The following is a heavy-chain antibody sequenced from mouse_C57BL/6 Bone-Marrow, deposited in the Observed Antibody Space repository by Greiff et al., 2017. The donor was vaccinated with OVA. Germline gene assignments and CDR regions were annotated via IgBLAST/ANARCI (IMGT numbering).Heavy chain of an antibody. CDR3: ARGGYGTTVVATEGFDV. V-gene: IGHV1-39*01. CDR1: GYSFTDYN. J-gene: IGHJ1*03. CDR2: INPNYGTT. Sequence: EVQLQQSGPELVKPGASVKISCKASGYSFTDYNMNWVKQSNGKSLEWIGVINPNYGTTSYNQKFKGKATLTVDQSSSTAYMQLNSLTSEDSAVYYCARGGYGTTVVATEGFDVWGTGTTVTVSS. D-gene: IGHD1-1*01.